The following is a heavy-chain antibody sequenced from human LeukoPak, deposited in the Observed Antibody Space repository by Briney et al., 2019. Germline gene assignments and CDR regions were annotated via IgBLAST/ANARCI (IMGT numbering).Heavy chain of an antibody. CDR3: ARGTYYYDSSGYNPTY. Sequence: PGGSLRLSCAASGFTFSSYSMNWVRQAPGKGLEWVSSISSSSSYIYYADSVKGRFTISRDNAKNSLYLQMNSLRAEDTAVYYCARGTYYYDSSGYNPTYWGQGTLFTVSS. D-gene: IGHD3-22*01. CDR2: ISSSSSYI. V-gene: IGHV3-21*01. J-gene: IGHJ4*02. CDR1: GFTFSSYS.